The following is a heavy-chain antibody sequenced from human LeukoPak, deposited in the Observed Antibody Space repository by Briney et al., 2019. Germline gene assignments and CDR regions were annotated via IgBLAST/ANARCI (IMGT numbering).Heavy chain of an antibody. CDR1: GGSISSGGYS. J-gene: IGHJ5*02. V-gene: IGHV4-30-2*01. Sequence: SETLSLTCAVSGGSISSGGYSWSWIRQPPGKGLEWIGYIYHSGSTYYSPSLKSRVTISVDRSKNQFSLKLSSVTAADTAVYYCARTLGYCSSTSCYGRWFDPWGQGTLVTVSS. CDR2: IYHSGST. CDR3: ARTLGYCSSTSCYGRWFDP. D-gene: IGHD2-2*01.